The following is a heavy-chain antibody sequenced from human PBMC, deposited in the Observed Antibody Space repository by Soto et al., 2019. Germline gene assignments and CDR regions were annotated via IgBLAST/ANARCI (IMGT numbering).Heavy chain of an antibody. V-gene: IGHV1-69*01. D-gene: IGHD5-12*01. CDR1: GGTFSSYA. CDR3: ARSMGGYDFRVEYYFAY. J-gene: IGHJ4*02. Sequence: QVQLVQSGAEVKKPGSSVKVSCKASGGTFSSYAISWVRQAPGQGLEWMGGIITLFGTANYAQKFQGRVTITADESTSTAYMELSSLRYEDTAVYYCARSMGGYDFRVEYYFAYWGQGTLVTVSS. CDR2: IITLFGTA.